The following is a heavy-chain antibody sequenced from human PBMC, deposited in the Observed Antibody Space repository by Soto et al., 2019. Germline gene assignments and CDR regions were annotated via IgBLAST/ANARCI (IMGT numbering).Heavy chain of an antibody. V-gene: IGHV3-21*01. CDR2: ISSSSSYI. J-gene: IGHJ4*02. CDR3: ECPPRDSSGYWYYFDX. CDR1: GFTFSSYG. Sequence: GGSLRXSCAASGFTFSSYGMNWVRQAPGKGLEWVSSISSSSSYIYYADSVKGRFTISRDNAKNSLYLQMNSLRAEDTAVYYCECPPRDSSGYWYYFDXWGQGIVLTVSS. D-gene: IGHD3-22*01.